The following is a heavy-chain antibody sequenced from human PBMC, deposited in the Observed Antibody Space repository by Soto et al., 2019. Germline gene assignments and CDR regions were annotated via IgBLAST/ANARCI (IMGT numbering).Heavy chain of an antibody. J-gene: IGHJ4*02. CDR1: GGSISSGGYS. CDR3: AAGGGLPRYY. V-gene: IGHV4-30-2*01. Sequence: QLQLQESGSGLVKPSQTLSLTCAVSGGSISSGGYSWSWIRQPPGKGLEWIGYIYHSGSTYYNPSRKTRVTISADRSKNQFSLELSSVAAAATAVYYCAAGGGLPRYYWGQGTLVTVSS. CDR2: IYHSGST. D-gene: IGHD5-12*01.